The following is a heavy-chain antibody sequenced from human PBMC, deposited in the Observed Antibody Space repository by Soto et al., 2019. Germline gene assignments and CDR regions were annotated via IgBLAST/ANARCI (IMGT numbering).Heavy chain of an antibody. D-gene: IGHD6-19*01. CDR3: ARDDIPGIAVATYGMDV. CDR2: IWYDGSNK. V-gene: IGHV3-33*01. J-gene: IGHJ6*02. Sequence: GGSLRLSCAASGFTFSDYGMHWVRQAPGKGLEWVAVIWYDGSNKYYADSVKGRFTISRDNSKNTLYLQMNSLRAEDTAVYYCARDDIPGIAVATYGMDVWGQGTTVTVSS. CDR1: GFTFSDYG.